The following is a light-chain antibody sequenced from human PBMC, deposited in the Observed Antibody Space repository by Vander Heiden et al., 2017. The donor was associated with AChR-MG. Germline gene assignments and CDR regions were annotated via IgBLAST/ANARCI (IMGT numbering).Light chain of an antibody. Sequence: SFYLTQPPAVSVSPGQTAPIAGSADQLGNIYVCWYQQKPGQSPVQVIYQITNRPAGIPGRFSGYKSGITATLTIGGTQAIDEADYYCQAWDVYTVVFGGGTKLTVL. CDR1: QLGNIY. V-gene: IGLV3-1*01. CDR3: QAWDVYTVV. CDR2: QIT. J-gene: IGLJ2*01.